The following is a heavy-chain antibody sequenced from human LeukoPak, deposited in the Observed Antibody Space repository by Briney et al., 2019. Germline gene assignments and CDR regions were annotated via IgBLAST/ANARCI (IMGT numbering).Heavy chain of an antibody. D-gene: IGHD2-8*01. J-gene: IGHJ4*02. V-gene: IGHV3-23*01. CDR2: ISGSGGST. CDR1: GVTFSSYA. CDR3: AKDGGVGYCTNGVCYVDY. Sequence: GGSLRLSCAASGVTFSSYAMSWVRQAPGKGQEWVSAISGSGGSTYYADSVKGRFTISRDNSKNTLYLQMNSLRAEDTAVYYCAKDGGVGYCTNGVCYVDYWGQGTLVTVSS.